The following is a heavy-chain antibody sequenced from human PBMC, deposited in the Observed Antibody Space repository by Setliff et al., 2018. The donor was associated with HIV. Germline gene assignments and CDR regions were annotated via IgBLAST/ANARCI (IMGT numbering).Heavy chain of an antibody. Sequence: ASVKVSCKASGYTFTTYVVHWVRQAPGQRLEWMGWINVGSGNTKYSQKFQGRVTITRDTSASTAYMELSSLRSEDTAVYYCAIEPLPGDFGDFWGQGTLGTVPQ. D-gene: IGHD7-27*01. CDR3: AIEPLPGDFGDF. V-gene: IGHV1-3*01. CDR1: GYTFTTYV. J-gene: IGHJ4*02. CDR2: INVGSGNT.